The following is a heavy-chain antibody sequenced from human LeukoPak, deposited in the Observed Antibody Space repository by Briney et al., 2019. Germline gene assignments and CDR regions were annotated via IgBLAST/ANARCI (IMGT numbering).Heavy chain of an antibody. D-gene: IGHD5-18*01. CDR3: AKGRGYSYGNEFDY. CDR1: GFIFSSHG. V-gene: IGHV3-23*01. CDR2: ISGSGGST. J-gene: IGHJ4*02. Sequence: GGTLRLSCAASGFIFSSHGMNWVRQAPGKGLEWVSAISGSGGSTYYADSVKGRFTISRDNSKNTLYLQMNSLRAEDTAVYYCAKGRGYSYGNEFDYWGQGTLVTVSS.